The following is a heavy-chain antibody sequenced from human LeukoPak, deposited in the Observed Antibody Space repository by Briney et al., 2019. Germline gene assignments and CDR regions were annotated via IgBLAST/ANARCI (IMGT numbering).Heavy chain of an antibody. CDR3: AKDQILEGFDY. V-gene: IGHV3-30*18. J-gene: IGHJ4*02. Sequence: PGGSLRLSCAASGFTFSSYGMHWVRQAPGKGLEWVAVISYDGSNKYYADSVKGRFTISRDNSKSTLYLQMNSLRAEDTAVYYCAKDQILEGFDYWGQGTLVTVSS. CDR1: GFTFSSYG. CDR2: ISYDGSNK.